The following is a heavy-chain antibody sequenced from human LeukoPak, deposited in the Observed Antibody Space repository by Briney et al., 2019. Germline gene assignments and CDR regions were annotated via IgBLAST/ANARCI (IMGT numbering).Heavy chain of an antibody. CDR1: GGSISSGDYY. V-gene: IGHV4-30-4*01. CDR3: ARAPCARYYYGMDV. CDR2: IYYSGST. Sequence: PSETLSLTCTVSGGSISSGDYYWSWIRQPPGKGLDWIGYIYYSGSTYYNPSLKSRVTISVDTSKNQFSLKLSSVTAADTAVYYCARAPCARYYYGMDVWGQGTTVIVSS. J-gene: IGHJ6*02.